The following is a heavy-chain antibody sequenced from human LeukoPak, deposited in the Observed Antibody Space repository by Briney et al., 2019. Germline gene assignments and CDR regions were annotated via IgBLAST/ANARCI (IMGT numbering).Heavy chain of an antibody. CDR1: GYTFTGYY. J-gene: IGHJ4*02. Sequence: ASVKVSCKASGYTFTGYYIHWVRQAPGQGLEWMGWINPDSGGTNYAQKFQGRVTMTRDTSIRTAYMELSRLRSDDTAVYYGARVLFYSSGNKSNRVDYWGQGTLVTVSS. CDR2: INPDSGGT. V-gene: IGHV1-2*02. D-gene: IGHD6-19*01. CDR3: ARVLFYSSGNKSNRVDY.